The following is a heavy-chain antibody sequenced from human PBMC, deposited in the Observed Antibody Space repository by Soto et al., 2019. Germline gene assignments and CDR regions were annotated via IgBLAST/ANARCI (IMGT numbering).Heavy chain of an antibody. CDR1: GFTFSSYA. V-gene: IGHV3-23*01. CDR3: AKQLGQALRLLEWLLCDY. J-gene: IGHJ4*02. Sequence: GGSLRLSCAASGFTFSSYAMSWVRQAPGKGLEWVSAISGSGGSTYYEDSVKGRFTISRDNSKNTLYLQMNSLRAEDTAVYYCAKQLGQALRLLEWLLCDYWGQGTLVTVSS. D-gene: IGHD3-3*01. CDR2: ISGSGGST.